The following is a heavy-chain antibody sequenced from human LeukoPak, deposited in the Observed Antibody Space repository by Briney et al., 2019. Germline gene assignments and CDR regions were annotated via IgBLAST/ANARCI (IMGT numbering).Heavy chain of an antibody. CDR3: YGSFSGGYYFDY. Sequence: GGSLRLSCAASGFTFSSYWMSWVRQAPGKGLECVANIKQDGSEKYYVDSVKGRFTISRDNAKNSLYLQMNSLRAEDTAVYYCYGSFSGGYYFDYWGQGTLVTVSS. CDR2: IKQDGSEK. V-gene: IGHV3-7*01. D-gene: IGHD4-17*01. CDR1: GFTFSSYW. J-gene: IGHJ4*02.